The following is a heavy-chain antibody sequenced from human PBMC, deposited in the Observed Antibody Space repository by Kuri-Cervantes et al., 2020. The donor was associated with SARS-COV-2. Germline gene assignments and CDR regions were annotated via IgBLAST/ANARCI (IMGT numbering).Heavy chain of an antibody. CDR2: IKQDGSEK. CDR1: GFTFSSYW. D-gene: IGHD3-16*02. J-gene: IGHJ4*02. CDR3: AREMYDYVWGSYPDIGGYFDY. V-gene: IGHV3-7*01. Sequence: GESLKISCAASGFTFSSYWMSWVRQAPGKGLEWVANIKQDGSEKYYVDSVKGRFTISRDNAKNSLYLQMNSLRAEDTAVYYCAREMYDYVWGSYPDIGGYFDYWGQGTLVTVSS.